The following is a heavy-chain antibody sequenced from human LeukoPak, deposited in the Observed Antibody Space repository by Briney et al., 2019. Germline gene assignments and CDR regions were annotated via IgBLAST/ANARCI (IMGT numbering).Heavy chain of an antibody. V-gene: IGHV3-30-3*01. Sequence: TGGSLRLSCAASGFTFSSCTLHWVRQAPGKGLEWVALISYDGTDKYYADSVKGRFTISRDNSKNTLSLQMNSLRAEDTAVYYCARHDGVYRSMWYFDYWGQGTLVTVSS. J-gene: IGHJ4*02. CDR1: GFTFSSCT. CDR2: ISYDGTDK. D-gene: IGHD6-13*01. CDR3: ARHDGVYRSMWYFDY.